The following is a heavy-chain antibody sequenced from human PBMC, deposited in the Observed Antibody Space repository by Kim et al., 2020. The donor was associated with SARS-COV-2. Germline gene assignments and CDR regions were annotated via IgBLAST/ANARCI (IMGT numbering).Heavy chain of an antibody. CDR1: GFTFSSYA. V-gene: IGHV3-23*01. Sequence: GGSLRLSCAASGFTFSSYAMSWVRQAPGKGLEWVSAISGSGGSTSKAATVKARSTISRDNSKNTGYLQMNSLRAEDTAVYYWAKDQSIAVAGMLLGAYYCYDMDVWGQGTTVTVSS. D-gene: IGHD6-19*01. J-gene: IGHJ6*02. CDR3: AKDQSIAVAGMLLGAYYCYDMDV. CDR2: ISGSGGST.